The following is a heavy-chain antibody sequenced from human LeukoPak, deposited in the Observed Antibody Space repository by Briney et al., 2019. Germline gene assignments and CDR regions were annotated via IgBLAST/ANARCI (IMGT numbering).Heavy chain of an antibody. D-gene: IGHD3-9*01. CDR2: INGGNSKT. J-gene: IGHJ5*02. Sequence: GASVKVSCKASGYTFSSYVMHWVRQAPGQRLEWMGWINGGNSKTKYSQKFQDRVTISRDTSASTAYMELSSLRSEDTAVYYCARGPILTGYNWFDPWGQGTLVTVSS. CDR3: ARGPILTGYNWFDP. CDR1: GYTFSSYV. V-gene: IGHV1-3*01.